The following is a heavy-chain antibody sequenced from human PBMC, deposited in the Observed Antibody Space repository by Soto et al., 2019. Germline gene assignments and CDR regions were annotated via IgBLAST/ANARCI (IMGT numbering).Heavy chain of an antibody. CDR1: GYTFTSYA. D-gene: IGHD4-17*01. J-gene: IGHJ4*02. Sequence: ASVKVSCKASGYTFTSYAMHWVRQAPGQRLEWMGWISAYNGNTNYAQKLQGRVTMTTDTSTSTAYMELRSLRSDDTAVYYCARRLRNGDGIDYWGQGTLVTVS. CDR2: ISAYNGNT. CDR3: ARRLRNGDGIDY. V-gene: IGHV1-18*01.